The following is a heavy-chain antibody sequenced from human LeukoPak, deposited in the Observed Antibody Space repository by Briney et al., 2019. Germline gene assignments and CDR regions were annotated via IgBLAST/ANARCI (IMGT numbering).Heavy chain of an antibody. J-gene: IGHJ6*02. CDR2: IYTSGST. Sequence: KSSETLSLTCTVSGGSISSYYWSWIRQPAGKGLEWIGRIYTSGSTNYNPSLKSRVTMSVDTSKNQFSLKLSSVTAADTAVYYCARVRSPDIVANYYYGMDVWGQGTSVTVPS. CDR1: GGSISSYY. V-gene: IGHV4-4*07. D-gene: IGHD5-12*01. CDR3: ARVRSPDIVANYYYGMDV.